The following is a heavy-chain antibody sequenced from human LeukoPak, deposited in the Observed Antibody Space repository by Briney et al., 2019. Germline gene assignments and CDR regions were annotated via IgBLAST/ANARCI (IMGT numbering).Heavy chain of an antibody. V-gene: IGHV4-34*01. CDR3: ATKRGYSYVVLVYYFDY. CDR2: INHSGST. D-gene: IGHD5-18*01. J-gene: IGHJ4*02. CDR1: GGSFSGYY. Sequence: KPSETLSPTCAVYGGSFSGYYWSWIRQPPGKGLEWIGEINHSGSTNYNPSLKSRVTISVDTSKNQFSLKLSSVTAADTAVYYCATKRGYSYVVLVYYFDYWGQGTLVTVSS.